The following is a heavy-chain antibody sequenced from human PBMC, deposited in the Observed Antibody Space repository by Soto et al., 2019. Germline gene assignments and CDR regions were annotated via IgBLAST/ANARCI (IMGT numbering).Heavy chain of an antibody. Sequence: SETLSLTCTVSGGSISSSSYYWGWIRQPPGKGLEWIGSIYYSGSTYYNPSLKSRVTISVDTSKNQFSLKLSSVTAADTAVYYCASQHGRSRSTPYYYYGMDVWGQGTTVTVSS. V-gene: IGHV4-39*01. D-gene: IGHD1-26*01. J-gene: IGHJ6*02. CDR2: IYYSGST. CDR3: ASQHGRSRSTPYYYYGMDV. CDR1: GGSISSSSYY.